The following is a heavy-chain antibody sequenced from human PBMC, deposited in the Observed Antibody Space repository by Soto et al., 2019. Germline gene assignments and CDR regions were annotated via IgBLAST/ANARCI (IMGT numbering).Heavy chain of an antibody. CDR2: INWNGGIT. CDR3: ARGRGALTVVSNWFDP. J-gene: IGHJ5*02. D-gene: IGHD2-15*01. V-gene: IGHV3-9*01. Sequence: PGGSLRLSCEGFGFNFEYYAMHWIRQAPGKGLEWVSGINWNGGITGYADSVKGRFTVSRDNANNSLHLEMSSLKTEDTALYYCARGRGALTVVSNWFDPWGQGTLVTVSS. CDR1: GFNFEYYA.